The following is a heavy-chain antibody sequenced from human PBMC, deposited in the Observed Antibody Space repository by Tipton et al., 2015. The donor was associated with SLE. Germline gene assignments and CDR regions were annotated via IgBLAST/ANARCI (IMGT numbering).Heavy chain of an antibody. CDR3: ARPIATRRYYFDY. Sequence: SLRLSCAASGFTFSSYAMHWVRQAPGKGLEWVAVISYDGSNKYYADSVKGRFTISRDNSQDTLYLQMNSLRPEDTAVYYCARPIATRRYYFDYWGQGTLVTVSS. CDR2: ISYDGSNK. V-gene: IGHV3-30-3*01. D-gene: IGHD6-6*01. CDR1: GFTFSSYA. J-gene: IGHJ4*02.